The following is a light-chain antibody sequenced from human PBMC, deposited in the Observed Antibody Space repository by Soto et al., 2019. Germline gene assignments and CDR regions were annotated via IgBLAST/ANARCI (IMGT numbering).Light chain of an antibody. Sequence: DIQMTQSPSSLSASVGDRVTITCRASQGISTYLNWYQQKPGKAPKLLIYAASSLQSGVPSRFSGSGSETDFTLTISSLQPEDFATYSCQQSYSITWTLGQGTKADIK. J-gene: IGKJ1*01. V-gene: IGKV1-39*01. CDR3: QQSYSITWT. CDR1: QGISTY. CDR2: AAS.